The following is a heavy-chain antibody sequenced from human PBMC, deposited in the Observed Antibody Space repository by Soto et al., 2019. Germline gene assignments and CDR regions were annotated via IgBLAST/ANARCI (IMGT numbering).Heavy chain of an antibody. CDR3: ARLPRDCNKTSCYYADH. V-gene: IGHV5-51*01. CDR2: MYPGDSDT. CDR1: GYDFNTNW. Sequence: PGESLKVSCRGSGYDFNTNWFGWLRQLPGKGLEWVGIMYPGDSDTRYNPSLQGRVTLSVDVTVSTAFLQWRSLKTSDTGMYFCARLPRDCNKTSCYYADHWGHGTQVTVS. D-gene: IGHD3-3*01. J-gene: IGHJ4*01.